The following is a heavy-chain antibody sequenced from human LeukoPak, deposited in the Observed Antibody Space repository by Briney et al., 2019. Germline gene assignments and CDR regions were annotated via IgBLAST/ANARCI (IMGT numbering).Heavy chain of an antibody. D-gene: IGHD5-18*01. J-gene: IGHJ4*02. CDR2: IYPGDSDT. CDR3: ARRGYSYGPFDY. V-gene: IGHV5-51*04. CDR1: GYSFTSYW. Sequence: GESLKISCRGSGYSFTSYWIGWVRQMPGKGLEWMGIIYPGDSDTRYRASFQGHVTISADKPISTAYLQWSSLKASDTAMYYCARRGYSYGPFDYWGQGTLVTVSS.